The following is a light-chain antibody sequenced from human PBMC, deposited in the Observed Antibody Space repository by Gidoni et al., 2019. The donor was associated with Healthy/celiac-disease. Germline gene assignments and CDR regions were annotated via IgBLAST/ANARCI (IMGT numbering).Light chain of an antibody. CDR3: QSADSSGTYVV. Sequence: SYELTQPPSVSVSPGQTARITCSGDALPKQYAYWYQQKPGQAPVLVIYKDSERPSGIPGRFSGSSSGTTVTLTISGVQAEDEADYYCQSADSSGTYVVFGGGTKLXV. CDR1: ALPKQY. V-gene: IGLV3-25*03. J-gene: IGLJ2*01. CDR2: KDS.